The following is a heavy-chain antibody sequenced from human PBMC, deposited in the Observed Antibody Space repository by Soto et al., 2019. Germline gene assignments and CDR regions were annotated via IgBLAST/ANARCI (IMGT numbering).Heavy chain of an antibody. D-gene: IGHD3-3*01. V-gene: IGHV3-30*18. J-gene: IGHJ4*02. Sequence: QVQLVESGGGVVQPGRSLRLSCAASGFTFSSYGMHWVRQAPGKGLEWVAVISYDGSNKYYADSVKGRFTISRDNSKNTLYLQMNSLRAEDTAVYYCAKGCPGPRYYDFWSANGGQGTLVTVSS. CDR2: ISYDGSNK. CDR3: AKGCPGPRYYDFWSAN. CDR1: GFTFSSYG.